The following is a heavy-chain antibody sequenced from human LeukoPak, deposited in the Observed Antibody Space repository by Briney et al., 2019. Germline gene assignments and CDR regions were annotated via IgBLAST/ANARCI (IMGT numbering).Heavy chain of an antibody. D-gene: IGHD3-10*01. CDR1: GFPFSNYG. Sequence: PGRSLRLSCAASGFPFSNYGIHWVRQAPGKGLEWVAVISYDGSIKYYADSVKGRFTISRDNSKNTLYLQMNSLRAEDTALYYCAKDRRGYYYDMDVWGQGTTVTVSS. V-gene: IGHV3-30*18. J-gene: IGHJ6*02. CDR2: ISYDGSIK. CDR3: AKDRRGYYYDMDV.